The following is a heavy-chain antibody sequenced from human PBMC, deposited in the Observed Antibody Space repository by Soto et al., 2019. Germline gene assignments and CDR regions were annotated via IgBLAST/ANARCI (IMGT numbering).Heavy chain of an antibody. CDR1: GYTFTSYG. CDR2: ISAYNGNT. D-gene: IGHD3-22*01. J-gene: IGHJ6*02. V-gene: IGHV1-18*01. CDR3: ARDRYYYDSSGYYYYYYGMDV. Sequence: QVQLVQSGAEVKKPGASVKVSCKASGYTFTSYGISWVRQAPGQGLEWMGWISAYNGNTNYAQKLQGRVTMTTDTSTSTAYMELRSLRSDDTAVYYCARDRYYYDSSGYYYYYYGMDVWDQGTTVTVSS.